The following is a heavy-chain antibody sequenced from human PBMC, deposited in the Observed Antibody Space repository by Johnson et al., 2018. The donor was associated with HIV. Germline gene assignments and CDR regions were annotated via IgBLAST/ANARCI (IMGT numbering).Heavy chain of an antibody. CDR3: ARALRVWGSYRYGDAFDI. V-gene: IGHV3-30-3*01. CDR2: ISYDGSNK. D-gene: IGHD3-16*02. Sequence: QVKLVESGGGVVQPGRSLRLFCAVSGFTFNTYTMHWVRQAPGRGLEWVAVISYDGSNKYYADSVKGRFTISRDNSKNTLYLQMNSLRTEDTAVYYCARALRVWGSYRYGDAFDIWGQGTMVTVSS. J-gene: IGHJ3*02. CDR1: GFTFNTYT.